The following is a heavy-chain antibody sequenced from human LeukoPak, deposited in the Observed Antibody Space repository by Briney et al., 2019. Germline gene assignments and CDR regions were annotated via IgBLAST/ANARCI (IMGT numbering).Heavy chain of an antibody. CDR1: GGSFSGYY. V-gene: IGHV4-34*01. Sequence: SETLSLTCAVYGGSFSGYYWSWIRQPPGKGLEWIGEINHSGSTNYNPSLKSRVTISVDTSKNQFSLKLSSVTAADTAVYYGARGRLWGSGWFDPWGQGTLVTVSS. J-gene: IGHJ5*02. CDR3: ARGRLWGSGWFDP. CDR2: INHSGST. D-gene: IGHD5-18*01.